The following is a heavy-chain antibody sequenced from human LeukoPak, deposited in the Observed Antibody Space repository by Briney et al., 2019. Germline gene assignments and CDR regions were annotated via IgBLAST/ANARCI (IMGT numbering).Heavy chain of an antibody. CDR3: ARPLYYDSSGCFSH. Sequence: ASVKVSCKASGYTFTSYGISWVRQAPGQGVEWMGWISAYNGNTNYAQKLQGRVTMTTHTSTSTAYMELRSLRSDDTAVYYCARPLYYDSSGCFSHWGQGTLVTVSS. D-gene: IGHD3-22*01. J-gene: IGHJ4*02. CDR2: ISAYNGNT. CDR1: GYTFTSYG. V-gene: IGHV1-18*01.